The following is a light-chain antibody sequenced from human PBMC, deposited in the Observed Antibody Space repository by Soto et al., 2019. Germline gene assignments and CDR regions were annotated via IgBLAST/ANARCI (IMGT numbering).Light chain of an antibody. CDR3: QQYGNSPQT. CDR1: QGISINY. Sequence: EFVLTQSPGTLSLSPGERAPLPCRASQGISINYLAWYQQKPGQAPRLLFYGASNWATGIPDRFRGSGSGTDFTLTISRLEPEDFAVYYCQQYGNSPQTFGPGTKVDIK. CDR2: GAS. V-gene: IGKV3-20*01. J-gene: IGKJ3*01.